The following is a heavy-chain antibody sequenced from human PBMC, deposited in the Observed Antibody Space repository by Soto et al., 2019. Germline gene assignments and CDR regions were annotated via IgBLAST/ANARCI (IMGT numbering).Heavy chain of an antibody. Sequence: SETLSLTSAVHGGYFSGYCWDWIRQPPGKGLEWIGEVNHGGTSNYNPSLKSRLTISVDTSNNQFSLKVKSVTAADTAVYFCARLSGSYNDRYFDNWGQGTLVTVSS. V-gene: IGHV4-34*01. J-gene: IGHJ4*02. CDR3: ARLSGSYNDRYFDN. D-gene: IGHD1-26*01. CDR1: GGYFSGYC. CDR2: VNHGGTS.